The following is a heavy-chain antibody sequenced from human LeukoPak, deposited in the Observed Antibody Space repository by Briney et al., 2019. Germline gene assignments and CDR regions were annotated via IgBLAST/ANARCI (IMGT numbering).Heavy chain of an antibody. D-gene: IGHD6-19*01. CDR3: ARSSGWSRPDY. J-gene: IGHJ4*02. V-gene: IGHV1-2*02. CDR1: GYTFTGYY. Sequence: GASVKVSCKASGYTFTGYYMHWVRQAPGQGLEWMGWINPNSGGTKYAQKFQGRVTMTRDTSISTAYMELSRLRSDDTAVYYCARSSGWSRPDYWGQGTLVTVSS. CDR2: INPNSGGT.